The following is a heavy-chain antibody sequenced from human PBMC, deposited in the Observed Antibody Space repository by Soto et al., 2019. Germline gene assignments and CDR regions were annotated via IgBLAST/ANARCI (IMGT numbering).Heavy chain of an antibody. CDR2: ISGYNGNT. CDR3: ARDDYPYYDDSSGYHFDY. CDR1: GYTFTNYG. D-gene: IGHD3-22*01. Sequence: ASVKVSCKAPGYTFTNYGFSWVRQAPGQGLEWMGWISGYNGNTNYAERLQGRVTMTTDTSTSTAYMELNSLRAEDTAVYYCARDDYPYYDDSSGYHFDYWGQGTLVTVSS. V-gene: IGHV1-18*01. J-gene: IGHJ4*02.